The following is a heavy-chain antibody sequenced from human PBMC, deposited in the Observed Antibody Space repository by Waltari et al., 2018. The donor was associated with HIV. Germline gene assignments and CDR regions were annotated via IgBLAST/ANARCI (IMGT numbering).Heavy chain of an antibody. J-gene: IGHJ4*02. Sequence: EVKLVQSGGGLVQPGGSLRLSCTASGVTFRSHAMSWVRQTPGKGLQWVSTINGSGSHTYYADSAKGRFTISRDNSENTLFLQMTRLRVEDTARYFCAKDFDTSGLPYVVIDSWGQGTLVTVSS. CDR2: INGSGSHT. CDR1: GVTFRSHA. D-gene: IGHD3-22*01. V-gene: IGHV3-23*04. CDR3: AKDFDTSGLPYVVIDS.